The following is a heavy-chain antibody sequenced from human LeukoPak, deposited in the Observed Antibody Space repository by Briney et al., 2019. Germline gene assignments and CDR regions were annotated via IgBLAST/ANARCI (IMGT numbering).Heavy chain of an antibody. D-gene: IGHD3-22*01. CDR3: ARGRDMIDNWFDP. CDR1: GYSISSGYY. Sequence: PSETLSLTCTVSGYSISSGYYWGWIRQPPGKGLEWTGSVYHSGSTYYNPSLKSRVAISVDTSKNQFSLKLSSVTAADTAVYYCARGRDMIDNWFDPWGQGTLVTVSS. V-gene: IGHV4-38-2*02. CDR2: VYHSGST. J-gene: IGHJ5*02.